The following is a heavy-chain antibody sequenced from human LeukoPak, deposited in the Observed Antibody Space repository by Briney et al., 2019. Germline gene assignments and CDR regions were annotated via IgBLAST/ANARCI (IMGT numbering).Heavy chain of an antibody. D-gene: IGHD5/OR15-5a*01. CDR3: ARVPDTTVYMSPQALLPPVY. J-gene: IGHJ4*02. Sequence: ASVKVSCKASGYTFTSYYMHWVRQAPGQGLEWMGIINPSGGSTSYAQKFQGRVTMTRDTSTSTVYMELSSLRSEDTAVYYCARVPDTTVYMSPQALLPPVYWGQGTLVTVSS. V-gene: IGHV1-46*01. CDR2: INPSGGST. CDR1: GYTFTSYY.